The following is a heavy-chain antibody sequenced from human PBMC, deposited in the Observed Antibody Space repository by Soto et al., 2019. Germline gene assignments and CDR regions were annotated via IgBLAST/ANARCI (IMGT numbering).Heavy chain of an antibody. J-gene: IGHJ6*02. Sequence: QVQLVQTGAEVKKPGSSVMVSCKASGGTFSSYAISWVRQAPGQGLEWMGGIIPIFGTANYAQKFQGRVTITADESTSTAYMELSSLRSEDTAVYYCARDRQYSSSYYYYGMDVWGQGTTVTVSS. CDR1: GGTFSSYA. CDR3: ARDRQYSSSYYYYGMDV. CDR2: IIPIFGTA. D-gene: IGHD6-6*01. V-gene: IGHV1-69*01.